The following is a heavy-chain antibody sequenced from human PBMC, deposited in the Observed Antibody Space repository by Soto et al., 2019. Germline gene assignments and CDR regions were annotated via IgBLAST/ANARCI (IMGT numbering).Heavy chain of an antibody. CDR3: ARDRFSIFGVVTNNWFDP. D-gene: IGHD3-3*01. V-gene: IGHV3-21*01. CDR1: GFTFSSYS. Sequence: PGGSLRLSCAASGFTFSSYSMNWVRQAPGKGLEWVSSISSSSSYIYYADSVKGRFTISRDNAKNSLYLQMNSLRAEDTAVYYCARDRFSIFGVVTNNWFDPWGQGTLVTVSS. CDR2: ISSSSSYI. J-gene: IGHJ5*02.